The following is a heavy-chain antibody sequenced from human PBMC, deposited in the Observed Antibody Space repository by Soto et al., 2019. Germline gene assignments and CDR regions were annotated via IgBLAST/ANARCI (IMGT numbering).Heavy chain of an antibody. D-gene: IGHD6-6*01. CDR2: IYYSGST. V-gene: IGHV4-30-4*01. CDR3: ARASASGWFDP. Sequence: SETLSLTCTVSGGSISSGDYYWSWIRQPPGKGLEWIGYIYYSGSTYYNPSLKSRVTISVDTSKNQFSLKLSSVTAADTAVYYCARASASGWFDPWGQGTLVTVSS. J-gene: IGHJ5*02. CDR1: GGSISSGDYY.